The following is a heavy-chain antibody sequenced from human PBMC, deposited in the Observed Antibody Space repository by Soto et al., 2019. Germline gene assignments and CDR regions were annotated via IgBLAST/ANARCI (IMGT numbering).Heavy chain of an antibody. CDR3: ARGGYSGSGCLDY. CDR2: VFHSGRT. D-gene: IGHD1-26*01. CDR1: GGSVSSASYY. V-gene: IGHV4-61*03. Sequence: QVQLQESGPRLVKPSETLTLTCTVSGGSVSSASYYWSWIRQPPGKGLEWIGNVFHSGRTDYNPALKSRLSISVDTSKIPLSLNLNSVTAADAALYYCARGGYSGSGCLDYWGQGTLVTVSS. J-gene: IGHJ4*02.